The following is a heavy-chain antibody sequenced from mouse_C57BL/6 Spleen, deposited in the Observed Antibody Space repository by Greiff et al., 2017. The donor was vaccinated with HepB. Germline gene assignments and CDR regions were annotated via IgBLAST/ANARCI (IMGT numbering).Heavy chain of an antibody. CDR3: ARRDDSPLDAMDY. CDR1: GFTFSDYG. CDR2: ISSGSSTI. V-gene: IGHV5-17*01. D-gene: IGHD2-4*01. J-gene: IGHJ4*01. Sequence: DVMLVESGGGLVKPGGSLKLSCAASGFTFSDYGMHWVRQAPEKGLEWVAYISSGSSTIYYADTVKGRFTISRDNAKNTLFLQMTSLRSEDTAMYYCARRDDSPLDAMDYWGQGTSVTVSS.